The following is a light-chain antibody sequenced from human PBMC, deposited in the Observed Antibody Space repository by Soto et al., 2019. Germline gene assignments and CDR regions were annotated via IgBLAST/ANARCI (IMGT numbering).Light chain of an antibody. CDR1: QSVSSSY. Sequence: EIVLTQSPGTLSLSPGERATLSCRASQSVSSSYLAWYQQKPGQAPRLLIYGASTRATGIPARFSGSGSGTDFTLTISRLEPEDFAVYYCQQYNNSLWTFGQGTKVDIK. CDR2: GAS. CDR3: QQYNNSLWT. V-gene: IGKV3-20*01. J-gene: IGKJ1*01.